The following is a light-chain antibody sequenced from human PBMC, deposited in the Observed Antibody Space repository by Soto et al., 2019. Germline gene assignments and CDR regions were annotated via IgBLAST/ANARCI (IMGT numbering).Light chain of an antibody. Sequence: QSVLTQPPSASGSPGQSVTISCTGTSSDVGGYKYVSWYQQHPGKAPKLMIYEVTKRPSGVPDRFSGSKSGNTASLTVSGLQAEDEADYYCSSYAASNNFYFVFGGGTKLTVL. CDR2: EVT. CDR3: SSYAASNNFYFV. J-gene: IGLJ3*02. V-gene: IGLV2-8*01. CDR1: SSDVGGYKY.